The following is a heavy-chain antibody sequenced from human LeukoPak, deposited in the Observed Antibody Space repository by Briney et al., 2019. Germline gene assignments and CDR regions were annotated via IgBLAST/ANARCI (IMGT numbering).Heavy chain of an antibody. V-gene: IGHV1-69*05. CDR2: IIPIFGTA. J-gene: IGHJ6*02. CDR1: GGTFSSYA. CDR3: ARGGDRDGYDNHGYYYGMDV. D-gene: IGHD5-24*01. Sequence: SVKVSCTASGGTFSSYAISWVRQAPGQGLEWMGGIIPIFGTANYAQKFQGRVTITTDESTSTAYMELSSLRSEDTAVYYCARGGDRDGYDNHGYYYGMDVWGQGTTVTVSS.